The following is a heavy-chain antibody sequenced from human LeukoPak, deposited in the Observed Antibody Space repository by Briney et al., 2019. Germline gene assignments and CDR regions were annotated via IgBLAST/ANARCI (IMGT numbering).Heavy chain of an antibody. Sequence: GGSLRLSCAASGFTFSTYGMHWVRQAPGKGLDWVAFIRFDGSEGYYADSVKDRFTVSRDNSKNTLYLQMNSLRAEDTAVYYCARDSERGDYGGNSDPIDYWGQGTLVTVSS. J-gene: IGHJ4*02. CDR3: ARDSERGDYGGNSDPIDY. V-gene: IGHV3-30*02. CDR1: GFTFSTYG. D-gene: IGHD4-23*01. CDR2: IRFDGSEG.